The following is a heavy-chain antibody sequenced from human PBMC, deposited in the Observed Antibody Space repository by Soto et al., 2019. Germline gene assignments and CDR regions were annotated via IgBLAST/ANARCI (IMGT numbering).Heavy chain of an antibody. J-gene: IGHJ4*02. Sequence: QITLKESGPTLVKPTQTLTLTCTFSGFSLSTSGVGVGWIRQPPGKALEWLALIYWNDDKRYSPSLKSRLTITKDSSKSQVVLTMTNMDPVDTATYYCAHRRFLSEAERATGVYFDYWGQGTLVTVSS. CDR2: IYWNDDK. D-gene: IGHD7-27*01. V-gene: IGHV2-5*01. CDR1: GFSLSTSGVG. CDR3: AHRRFLSEAERATGVYFDY.